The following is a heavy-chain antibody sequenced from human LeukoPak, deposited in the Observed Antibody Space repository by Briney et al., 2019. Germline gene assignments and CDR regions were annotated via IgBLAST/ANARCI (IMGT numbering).Heavy chain of an antibody. CDR1: GYTFTSYG. Sequence: ASVKVSCKASGYTFTSYGISWVRQAPGQGLEWMGWISAYNGNTNYAQKFQGRVAMTRNTSISTAYMELSSLRSEDTAVYYCARGNAITIFGVLQPNNWFDPWGQGTLVTVSS. CDR3: ARGNAITIFGVLQPNNWFDP. V-gene: IGHV1-18*01. D-gene: IGHD3-3*01. CDR2: ISAYNGNT. J-gene: IGHJ5*02.